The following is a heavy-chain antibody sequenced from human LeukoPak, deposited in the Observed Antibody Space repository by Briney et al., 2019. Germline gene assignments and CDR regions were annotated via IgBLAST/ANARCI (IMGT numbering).Heavy chain of an antibody. CDR3: ARETTDDFLYYYMDV. CDR1: GFTFSSYW. Sequence: GGSLRLSCAASGFTFSSYWMSWVRQSPGKGLEWVASIKQDGSERYYIDSVKGRFTISRDNAKASLYLQMNSLRAEDMSVYYCARETTDDFLYYYMDVWGKGTTVTVSS. D-gene: IGHD1/OR15-1a*01. CDR2: IKQDGSER. V-gene: IGHV3-7*01. J-gene: IGHJ6*03.